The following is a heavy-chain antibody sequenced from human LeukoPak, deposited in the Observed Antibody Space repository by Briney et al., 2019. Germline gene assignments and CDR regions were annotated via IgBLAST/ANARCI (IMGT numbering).Heavy chain of an antibody. Sequence: GGSLRLSCVASGFTLGNYVMAWVRQAPGKGLEYVSSIIGNGDSTYYADSVKGRLTISRDNSKNTLYLQMNSLRAEDTAIYYCAKGSKGTYDYWGQGTLVTVSS. J-gene: IGHJ4*02. V-gene: IGHV3-23*01. CDR2: IIGNGDST. CDR1: GFTLGNYV. CDR3: AKGSKGTYDY.